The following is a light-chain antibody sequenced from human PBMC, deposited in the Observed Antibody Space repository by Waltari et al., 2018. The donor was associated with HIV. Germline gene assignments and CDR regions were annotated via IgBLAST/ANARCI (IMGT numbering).Light chain of an antibody. V-gene: IGKV2-28*01. CDR1: QSLLNSNTYTY. CDR3: MQALQTPYT. J-gene: IGKJ2*01. Sequence: IVMTQSLLSLPVTPVDPASIPSRSTQSLLNSNTYTYLDWYLQKTGQSPHLLLFLASNRASRVPDRFSGSQSGTDFTQKISRVEAEDVGVYYCMQALQTPYTFGQGTKLAIK. CDR2: LAS.